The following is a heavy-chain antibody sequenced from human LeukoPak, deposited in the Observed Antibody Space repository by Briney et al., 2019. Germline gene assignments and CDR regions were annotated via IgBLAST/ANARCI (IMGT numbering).Heavy chain of an antibody. CDR1: GFTFSNFW. CDR2: ISGSGGST. CDR3: AKVRSGLRSGSYYFDAFDI. J-gene: IGHJ3*02. Sequence: PGGSLRLSCAASGFTFSNFWMNWVRQAPGKGLEWVSAISGSGGSTYYADSVKGRFTISRDNSKNTLYLQMNSLRAEDTAVYYCAKVRSGLRSGSYYFDAFDIWGQGTMVTVSS. V-gene: IGHV3-23*01. D-gene: IGHD3-10*01.